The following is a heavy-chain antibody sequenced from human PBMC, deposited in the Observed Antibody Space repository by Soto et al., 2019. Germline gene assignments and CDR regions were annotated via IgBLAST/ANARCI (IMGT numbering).Heavy chain of an antibody. D-gene: IGHD3-22*01. V-gene: IGHV4-34*01. Sequence: SETLSLTCAVYGGSFSGYCWSWIRQPPGKGLEWIGEINHSGNTNYNPSLQRRVTISVDTSKNQVSLKLSSVTAADTTVYYCARAPYHYDNSVYYSSRKLNYYYSGMDVWGQGTTVTVSS. J-gene: IGHJ6*02. CDR3: ARAPYHYDNSVYYSSRKLNYYYSGMDV. CDR2: INHSGNT. CDR1: GGSFSGYC.